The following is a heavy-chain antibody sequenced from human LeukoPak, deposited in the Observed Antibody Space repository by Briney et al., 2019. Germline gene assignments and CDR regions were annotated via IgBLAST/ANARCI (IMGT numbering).Heavy chain of an antibody. CDR3: AKDTPDTITAAPDDYYFDY. J-gene: IGHJ4*02. V-gene: IGHV3-23*01. CDR2: ISGSGGST. D-gene: IGHD6-13*01. Sequence: RTGGSLRLSCAASGFTFSSYGMSWVRQAPGKGLEWVSAISGSGGSTYYADSVKGRFTISRDNSKNTLYLQMNSLRAGDTAVYYCAKDTPDTITAAPDDYYFDYWGQGTLVTVSS. CDR1: GFTFSSYG.